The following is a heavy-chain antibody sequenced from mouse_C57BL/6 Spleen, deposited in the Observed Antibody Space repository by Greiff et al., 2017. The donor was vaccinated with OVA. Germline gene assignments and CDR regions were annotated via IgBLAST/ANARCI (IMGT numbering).Heavy chain of an antibody. CDR1: GFSLTSYG. V-gene: IGHV2-2*01. J-gene: IGHJ2*01. D-gene: IGHD2-12*01. CDR3: ARTPPPNTILGFDY. Sequence: VQLVESGPGLVQPSQSLSITCTVSGFSLTSYGVHWVRQSPGKGLEWLGVIWSGGSTDYNAAFISRLSISKDNSKSQVFFKMNSLQADDTAIYYCARTPPPNTILGFDYWGQGTTLTVSS. CDR2: IWSGGST.